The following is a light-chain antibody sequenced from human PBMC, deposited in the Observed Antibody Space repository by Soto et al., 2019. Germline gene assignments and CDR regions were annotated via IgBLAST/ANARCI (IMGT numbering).Light chain of an antibody. J-gene: IGLJ2*01. CDR3: AAWDDSLSVV. V-gene: IGLV1-47*01. CDR2: RNN. CDR1: SSNIGSNY. Sequence: QSVLTQPPSASGTPGQRVTISCSGSSSNIGSNYVYWYQQLPGTAPKLLIYRNNQRPSGVPDRFSGSKSGTSASLAISGLRSEXEADYYCAAWDDSLSVVFGGGTKLTVL.